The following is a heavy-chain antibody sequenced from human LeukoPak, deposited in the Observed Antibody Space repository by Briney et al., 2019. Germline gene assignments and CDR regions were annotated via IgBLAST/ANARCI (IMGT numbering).Heavy chain of an antibody. CDR3: ARALPITSGAFDI. J-gene: IGHJ3*02. Sequence: GGSLRLSCAASGFTVSSNYMSWVRQAPGKGLEWVSVIYSGDSTYYTDSVKGRFTISRDSSKNTLYLQMNSLRAEDTAVYYCARALPITSGAFDIWGQGTMVTVSS. CDR1: GFTVSSNY. CDR2: IYSGDST. D-gene: IGHD5-24*01. V-gene: IGHV3-53*01.